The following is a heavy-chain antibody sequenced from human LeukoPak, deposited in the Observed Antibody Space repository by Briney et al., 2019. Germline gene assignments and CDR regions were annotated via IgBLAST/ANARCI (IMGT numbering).Heavy chain of an antibody. Sequence: SSETLSLTCSVSDDSITMYYWTWIRQPPGKGLEWIGYVDHTGSTNFNPSLNGRVSISRDTTKNLFSLRLRSVTAADTAVYFRARGRVSSSTWYSTYYYYFYMDVWGKGTTVTVSS. CDR3: ARGRVSSSTWYSTYYYYFYMDV. CDR1: DDSITMYY. V-gene: IGHV4-59*01. D-gene: IGHD1-1*01. CDR2: VDHTGST. J-gene: IGHJ6*03.